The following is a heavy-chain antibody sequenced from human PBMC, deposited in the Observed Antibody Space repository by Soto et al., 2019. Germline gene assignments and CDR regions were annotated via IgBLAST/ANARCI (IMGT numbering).Heavy chain of an antibody. D-gene: IGHD3-10*01. CDR2: ISHSGNT. Sequence: QLQLRESGSGLVKPSQTLSLTCTVSGASISPACYSWTWVRQAPGQGLEWIGYISHSGNTHYNPSLRTRLTISIDTSKNQFSLSLTSVTAADTAVYYCARVEHPFYGGGAAVEHFLSWGNGTLVTVSS. J-gene: IGHJ1*01. V-gene: IGHV4-30-2*01. CDR3: ARVEHPFYGGGAAVEHFLS. CDR1: GASISPACYS.